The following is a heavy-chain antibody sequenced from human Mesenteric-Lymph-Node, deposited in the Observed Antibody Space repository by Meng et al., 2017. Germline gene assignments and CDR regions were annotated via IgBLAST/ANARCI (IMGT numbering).Heavy chain of an antibody. CDR1: GGTFSSYT. V-gene: IGHV1-69*02. Sequence: SVKVSCKASGGTFSSYTISWVRQAPGQGLEWMGRIIPILGIANYAQKFQGRVTITADKSTSTAYMELSSLRSEDTAVYYCAHLYSNYIFDYWGQGTLVTVSS. CDR2: IIPILGIA. J-gene: IGHJ4*02. D-gene: IGHD4-11*01. CDR3: AHLYSNYIFDY.